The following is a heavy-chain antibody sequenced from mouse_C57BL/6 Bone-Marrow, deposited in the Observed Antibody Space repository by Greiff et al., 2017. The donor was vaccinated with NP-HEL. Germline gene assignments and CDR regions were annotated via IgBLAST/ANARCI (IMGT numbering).Heavy chain of an antibody. D-gene: IGHD4-1*01. J-gene: IGHJ4*01. CDR2: ISDGGSYT. CDR1: GFTFSSYA. V-gene: IGHV5-4*03. CDR3: ASANWERAMDY. Sequence: EVKLMESGGGLVKPGGSLKLSCAASGFTFSSYAMSWVRQTPEKRLEWVATISDGGSYTYYPDNVKGRFTISRDNAKNNLYLQMSHLKSEDTAMYYCASANWERAMDYWGQGTSVTVSS.